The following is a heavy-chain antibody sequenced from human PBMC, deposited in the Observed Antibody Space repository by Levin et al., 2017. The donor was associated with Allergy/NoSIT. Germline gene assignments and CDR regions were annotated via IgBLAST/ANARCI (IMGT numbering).Heavy chain of an antibody. J-gene: IGHJ4*02. CDR1: GFTLSNAW. CDR3: TKRRYGSGSYYDLHDY. Sequence: LSLTCAASGFTLSNAWMSWVRQAPGKGLEWVGRIKSKADDGTIDYAAPVKGRFTISRDDSKNTLFLQMNSLKTEDTGVYYCTKRRYGSGSYYDLHDYWGLGTLVTVSS. D-gene: IGHD3-10*01. V-gene: IGHV3-15*01. CDR2: IKSKADDGTI.